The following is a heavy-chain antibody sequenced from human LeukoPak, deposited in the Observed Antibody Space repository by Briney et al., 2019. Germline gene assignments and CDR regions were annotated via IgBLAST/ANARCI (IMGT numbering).Heavy chain of an antibody. CDR1: GFTFSSYA. CDR2: ISYDGSNK. V-gene: IGHV3-30*04. CDR3: ARNYQQQLVQYYFDY. Sequence: PGGSLRLSCAASGFTFSSYAMHWVRQAPGKGLEWVAVISYDGSNKYYADSVKGRFTISRDNSKNTLYLQMNSLRAEDTAVYYCARNYQQQLVQYYFDYWGQGTLVTVSS. D-gene: IGHD6-13*01. J-gene: IGHJ4*02.